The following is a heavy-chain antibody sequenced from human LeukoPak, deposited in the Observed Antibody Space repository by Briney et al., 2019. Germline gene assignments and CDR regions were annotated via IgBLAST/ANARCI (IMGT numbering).Heavy chain of an antibody. CDR3: ARDLGTSGWYTFDY. V-gene: IGHV6-1*01. CDR2: TYYRSKVYN. D-gene: IGHD6-19*01. CDR1: GDSVASNNGA. Sequence: SQTLSLTCAISGDSVASNNGAWNWIRQSPSRGLEWLGRTYYRSKVYNDYAMPMKGRISINPDTSKNQFSLQVNSVTPEDTAIYYCARDLGTSGWYTFDYWGQGTLVTVSS. J-gene: IGHJ4*02.